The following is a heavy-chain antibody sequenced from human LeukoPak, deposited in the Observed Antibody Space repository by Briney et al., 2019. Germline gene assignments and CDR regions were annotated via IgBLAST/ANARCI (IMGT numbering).Heavy chain of an antibody. CDR3: AKRSMVREYYYDSSGYYYDY. V-gene: IGHV3-30*18. CDR1: GVTFRSYG. D-gene: IGHD3-22*01. CDR2: ISYDGSNK. Sequence: GGSLRLSCAASGVTFRSYGMPWVRQAPGKGLEWVAVISYDGSNKYYADSVKGRFTISRDNSKNTLYLQMNSLRAEDTAVYYCAKRSMVREYYYDSSGYYYDYWGQGTLVTVSS. J-gene: IGHJ4*02.